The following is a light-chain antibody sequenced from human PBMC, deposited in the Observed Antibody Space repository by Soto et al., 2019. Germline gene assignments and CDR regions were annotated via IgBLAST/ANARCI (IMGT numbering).Light chain of an antibody. CDR2: LAS. CDR1: QNLQHNNGYNY. J-gene: IGKJ1*01. V-gene: IGKV2-28*01. Sequence: EIVMSHSPLSLPVTPGEPASISCRSSQNLQHNNGYNYLDWYLQKPGQSPQLLISLASNRASGVPDRFSGSGSGTDFTLKISRVEAEDVGLYYCMQTLQTPTFGQGTKVDIK. CDR3: MQTLQTPT.